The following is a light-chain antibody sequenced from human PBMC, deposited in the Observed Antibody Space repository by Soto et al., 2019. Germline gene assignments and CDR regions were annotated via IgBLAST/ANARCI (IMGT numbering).Light chain of an antibody. CDR2: GAS. V-gene: IGKV3-15*01. CDR1: QSVSSN. Sequence: EIVMTQSPATLSVSPGERATLSCRASQSVSSNLAWYQQKPCQAPRLLIYGASTRATGIPARFSGSGSGTEFTLTISRLQSEDFAVYYCQQYNNWLYTFGQGTKLEIK. J-gene: IGKJ2*01. CDR3: QQYNNWLYT.